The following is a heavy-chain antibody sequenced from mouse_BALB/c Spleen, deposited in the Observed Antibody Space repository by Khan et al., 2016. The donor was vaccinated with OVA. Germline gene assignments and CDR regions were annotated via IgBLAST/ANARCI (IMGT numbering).Heavy chain of an antibody. Sequence: EVQLQESGPGLVKPSQSLSLTCSVTGYSITSGYYWNWIRQFPGNKLEWMGYITSGGSFNYNPSLKNRISITRDTSNNPFFLKLNSVTPEDTATYYCARAGRWFDYWGQGTLVTVSA. CDR3: ARAGRWFDY. CDR2: ITSGGSF. J-gene: IGHJ3*01. CDR1: GYSITSGYY. D-gene: IGHD3-3*01. V-gene: IGHV3-6*02.